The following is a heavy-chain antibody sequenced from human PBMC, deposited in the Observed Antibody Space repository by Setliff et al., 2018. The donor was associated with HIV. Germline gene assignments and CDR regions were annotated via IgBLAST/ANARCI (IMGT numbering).Heavy chain of an antibody. CDR1: GGSFSGYY. D-gene: IGHD1-26*01. J-gene: IGHJ4*02. Sequence: PSETLSLTCAVYGGSFSGYYWSWIRQPPGKGLEWIGEINHSGSTNYNMSLWSRVTISLDASRNQFSLELISVTAADTAVYYCARGLGMVESTTPFDFWGQGTQVTVSS. CDR2: INHSGST. CDR3: ARGLGMVESTTPFDF. V-gene: IGHV4-34*01.